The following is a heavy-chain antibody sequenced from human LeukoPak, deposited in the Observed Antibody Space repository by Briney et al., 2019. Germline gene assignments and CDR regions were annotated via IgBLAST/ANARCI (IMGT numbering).Heavy chain of an antibody. J-gene: IGHJ4*02. D-gene: IGHD3-3*01. V-gene: IGHV4-39*01. Sequence: SETLSLTCTVSGDSTSSDRYYGGWVRQPPGKGLEWIGNIYYSGSTYYNPSLKGRVTMSVDTSKNQFFLKLNSVTAADTAVYYCARRYYDFWSGYYSSPYYFDYWGQGTLVTVSS. CDR3: ARRYYDFWSGYYSSPYYFDY. CDR1: GDSTSSDRYY. CDR2: IYYSGST.